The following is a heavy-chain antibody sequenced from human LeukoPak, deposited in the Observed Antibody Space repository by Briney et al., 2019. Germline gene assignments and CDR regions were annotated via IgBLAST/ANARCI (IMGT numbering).Heavy chain of an antibody. CDR2: MKGDGSEI. Sequence: GGSLRLSCVASGFTFNTYWMTWVRQAPGKGLEWVANMKGDGSEIHYVDSVKGRFTISRDNAKNSLYLQMNSLRAEDTAVYYCARPAYTAAYDLWGQGTMVTVSS. CDR1: GFTFNTYW. D-gene: IGHD3-16*01. J-gene: IGHJ3*01. V-gene: IGHV3-7*01. CDR3: ARPAYTAAYDL.